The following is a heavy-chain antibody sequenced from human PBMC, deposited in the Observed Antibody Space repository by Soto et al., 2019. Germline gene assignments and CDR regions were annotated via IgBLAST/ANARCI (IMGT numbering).Heavy chain of an antibody. CDR2: IYGNDDQ. D-gene: IGHD1-7*01. J-gene: IGHJ1*01. CDR1: GFSLNTSGVG. CDR3: AHANNGDYRTPSYIHN. Sequence: QITLNESGPTLVKPTQPLTLTCTFSGFSLNTSGVGVGCVRQPPGKALEWLALIYGNDDQRYNLFLKNSLTRAKQASRHQVVLTFTPMYPVDTASYYGAHANNGDYRTPSYIHNCGQGTLVTVS. V-gene: IGHV2-5*01.